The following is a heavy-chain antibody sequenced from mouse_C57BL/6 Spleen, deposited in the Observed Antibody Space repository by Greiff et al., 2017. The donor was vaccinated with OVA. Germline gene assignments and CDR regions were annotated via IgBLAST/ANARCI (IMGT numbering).Heavy chain of an antibody. CDR3: TRSYYRD. V-gene: IGHV1-15*01. CDR2: IDPETGGT. D-gene: IGHD2-12*01. CDR1: GYTFTDYE. J-gene: IGHJ3*01. Sequence: QVHVKQSGAELVRPGASVTLSCKASGYTFTDYEMHWVKQTPVHGLEWIGAIDPETGGTAYNQKFKGKAILTADKSSSTAYMELRSLTSEDSAVYYCTRSYYRDWGQGTLVTVSA.